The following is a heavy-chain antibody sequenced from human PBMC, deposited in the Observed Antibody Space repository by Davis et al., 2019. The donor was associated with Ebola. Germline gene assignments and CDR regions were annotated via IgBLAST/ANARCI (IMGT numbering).Heavy chain of an antibody. D-gene: IGHD1-1*01. V-gene: IGHV4-59*01. J-gene: IGHJ6*02. CDR3: ARWNGGYDYGMDV. Sequence: MPGGSLRLSCTVSGDSISSYYWSWIRQPPGKGLEWIGYIYYSGSTNSNPSLRSRVTISLDTSKDQFSLKLNSMTTADTAVYYCARWNGGYDYGMDVWSQGTTVIVSS. CDR1: GDSISSYY. CDR2: IYYSGST.